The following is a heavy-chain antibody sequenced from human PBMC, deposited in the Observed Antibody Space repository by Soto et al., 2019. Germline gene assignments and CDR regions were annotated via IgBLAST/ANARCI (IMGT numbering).Heavy chain of an antibody. J-gene: IGHJ4*02. CDR2: INHSGST. D-gene: IGHD3-10*01. CDR1: GGSFSGYY. V-gene: IGHV4-34*01. Sequence: SETLSLTCAVYGGSFSGYYWSWIRQPPGKGLEWIGEINHSGSTNYNPSLKSRVTISVDTSKNQFSLKLSSVTAADTAVYYCARGGKDLLWFGELLDVFDYWGQGTLVTVSS. CDR3: ARGGKDLLWFGELLDVFDY.